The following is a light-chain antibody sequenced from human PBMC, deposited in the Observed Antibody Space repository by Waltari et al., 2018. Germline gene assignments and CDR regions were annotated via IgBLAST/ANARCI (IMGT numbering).Light chain of an antibody. J-gene: IGKJ1*01. V-gene: IGKV1-5*03. Sequence: DIQMTQSPSTLSASVGDTVTITCRASRSISSWLAWHQQKPGKAPKVLIYGSSTLESGVPSRCSGSGSGTEFTLTISSLQPDDFATYYCQQYNSAWAFGQGTKVEVK. CDR1: RSISSW. CDR2: GSS. CDR3: QQYNSAWA.